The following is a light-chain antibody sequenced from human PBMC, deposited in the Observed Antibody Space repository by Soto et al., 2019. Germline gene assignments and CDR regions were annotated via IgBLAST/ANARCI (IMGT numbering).Light chain of an antibody. CDR2: ANI. CDR3: QSYDSSLSGYVV. Sequence: QSVLTQPPSVSGAPGQRGTISCSGSSSNIGAGYDVHWYQQLPGTAPKLLIYANINRPSGVPDRFSGSNSGTSASLAITGLQAEDEADYYCQSYDSSLSGYVVFGGGTKLTVL. CDR1: SSNIGAGYD. J-gene: IGLJ2*01. V-gene: IGLV1-40*01.